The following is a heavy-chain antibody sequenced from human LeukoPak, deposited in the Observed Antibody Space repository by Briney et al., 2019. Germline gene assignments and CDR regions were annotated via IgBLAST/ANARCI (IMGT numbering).Heavy chain of an antibody. CDR2: IIPIFGTA. Sequence: ASVKVSCKASGGTFSSYAISWVRQAPGQGLEWMGGIIPIFGTANYAQKFQGRVTVTADESTSTAYMELSSLRSEDTAVYYCARDQDTAMYYYYYGMDVWGQGTTVTVSS. CDR1: GGTFSSYA. CDR3: ARDQDTAMYYYYYGMDV. V-gene: IGHV1-69*13. J-gene: IGHJ6*01. D-gene: IGHD5-18*01.